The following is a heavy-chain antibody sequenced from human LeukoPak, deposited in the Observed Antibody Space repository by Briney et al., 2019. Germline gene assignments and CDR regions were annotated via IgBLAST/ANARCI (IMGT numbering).Heavy chain of an antibody. CDR3: ARSSSSRGGWFDP. Sequence: SETLSLTCTVSGGSISSYYWSWIRQPPGKGLEWIGYIYYSGSTSYNPSLKSRVTISVDTSKNQFSLKLSSVTAADTAVYYCARSSSSRGGWFDPWGQGTLVTVSS. J-gene: IGHJ5*02. CDR2: IYYSGST. CDR1: GGSISSYY. D-gene: IGHD6-13*01. V-gene: IGHV4-59*08.